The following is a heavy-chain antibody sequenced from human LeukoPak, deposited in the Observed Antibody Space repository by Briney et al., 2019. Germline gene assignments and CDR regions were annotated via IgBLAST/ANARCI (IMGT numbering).Heavy chain of an antibody. V-gene: IGHV3-21*01. CDR1: GFSFSSYD. CDR3: ARGEEATMSEVLGD. Sequence: PGGSLRLSCAASGFSFSSYDMNWVRQAPGKGLEWVSSITGSSSYAHYADSVKGRFTISRDNAKNSLYLQMNSLRAEDTAVYYCARGEEATMSEVLGDWGQGTLVTVSS. CDR2: ITGSSSYA. J-gene: IGHJ4*02. D-gene: IGHD5-24*01.